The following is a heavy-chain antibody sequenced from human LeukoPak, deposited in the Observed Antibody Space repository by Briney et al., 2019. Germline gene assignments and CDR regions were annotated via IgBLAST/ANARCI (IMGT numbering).Heavy chain of an antibody. CDR1: GFTFSSYE. D-gene: IGHD3-22*01. CDR3: ARRILSQRYDRSGDDDFDM. V-gene: IGHV3-48*03. CDR2: ISSSGSTI. J-gene: IGHJ3*02. Sequence: GGSLRLSCAASGFTFSSYEMNWVRQAPGKGLEWVSYISSSGSTIYYAGSVKGRFTISRDNAKNSLYLQMNSLRAEDTAVYYCARRILSQRYDRSGDDDFDMWGQGTMVTVAS.